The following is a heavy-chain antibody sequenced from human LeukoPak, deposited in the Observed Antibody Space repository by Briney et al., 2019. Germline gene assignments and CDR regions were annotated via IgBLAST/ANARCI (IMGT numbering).Heavy chain of an antibody. J-gene: IGHJ4*02. CDR1: GYTFTGNY. CDR2: INPNSGGT. CDR3: ARGGVRYFDWLLYYYFDY. D-gene: IGHD3-9*01. Sequence: ASVKVSCKASGYTFTGNYMHWVRQAPGQGLEWMGWINPNSGGTNYAQKFQGRVTMTRDTSISTAYMELSRLRSDDTAVYYCARGGVRYFDWLLYYYFDYWGQGTLVTVSS. V-gene: IGHV1-2*02.